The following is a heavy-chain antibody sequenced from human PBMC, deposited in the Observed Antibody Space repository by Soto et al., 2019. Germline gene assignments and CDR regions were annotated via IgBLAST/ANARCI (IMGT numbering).Heavy chain of an antibody. V-gene: IGHV4-31*03. CDR1: GDSMTNRYYY. CDR3: ARWVEVSLDYFDS. J-gene: IGHJ4*02. D-gene: IGHD2-15*01. Sequence: QVQLQESGPGLVKPSETLSLTCTVSGDSMTNRYYYWSWVRQNPGKGLEWIGHIFHSGRTHFNPSLKSRLGISVDTSKNQFSLYLMSVTAADTAVYYCARWVEVSLDYFDSWGQGAPVTVSS. CDR2: IFHSGRT.